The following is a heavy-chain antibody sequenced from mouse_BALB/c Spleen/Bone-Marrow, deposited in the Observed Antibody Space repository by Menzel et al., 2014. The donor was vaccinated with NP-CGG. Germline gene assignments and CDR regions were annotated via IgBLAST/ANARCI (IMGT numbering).Heavy chain of an antibody. Sequence: DLVKPGASVKLSCKASGYTFTSYWINWIKQRPGQGLEWIGRIAPGSGSTYYNEMFKGKATLTVDTSSSTAYIQLSSLSSEDSAVYFCARSRGGYFDVWGAGTTVTVSS. CDR2: IAPGSGST. CDR1: GYTFTSYW. CDR3: ARSRGGYFDV. J-gene: IGHJ1*01. V-gene: IGHV1S41*01.